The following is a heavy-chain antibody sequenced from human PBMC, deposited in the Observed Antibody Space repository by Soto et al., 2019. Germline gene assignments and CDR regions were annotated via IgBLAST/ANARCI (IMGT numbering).Heavy chain of an antibody. CDR3: AKDASSGITSFES. CDR2: VSGSAGST. Sequence: EVQLLESGGGLVQPGGSLRLSCAASGFTFSSYAMSWVRQAPGKGLEWVSVVSGSAGSTYYADSVKGRFTISRDHSKNTLYLQMSSLRPEDTAVYYCAKDASSGITSFESWVRGTVVTVSS. V-gene: IGHV3-23*01. J-gene: IGHJ2*01. D-gene: IGHD3-3*01. CDR1: GFTFSSYA.